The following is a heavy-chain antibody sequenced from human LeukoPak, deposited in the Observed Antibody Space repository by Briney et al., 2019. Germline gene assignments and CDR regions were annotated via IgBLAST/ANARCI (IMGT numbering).Heavy chain of an antibody. V-gene: IGHV4-59*02. J-gene: IGHJ4*02. D-gene: IGHD2-21*01. CDR3: ARAGRRIPYYFDY. CDR1: GGSVSSYY. CDR2: IYYSGST. Sequence: PSETLSLTCTVSGGSVSSYYWSWIRQPPGKGLEWIGYIYYSGSTNYNPSLKSRVTISVDTSKNQFSLKLSSVTAADTAVYYCARAGRRIPYYFDYWGQGTLVTVSS.